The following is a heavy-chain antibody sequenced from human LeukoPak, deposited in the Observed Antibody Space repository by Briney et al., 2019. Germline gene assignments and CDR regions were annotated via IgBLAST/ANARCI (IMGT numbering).Heavy chain of an antibody. J-gene: IGHJ4*02. CDR3: ARDTPGYNWNDGCFDY. CDR2: ISGSGGST. V-gene: IGHV3-23*01. CDR1: GFTFSSYA. D-gene: IGHD1-1*01. Sequence: GGSLRLSCAASGFTFSSYAMSWVRQAPGKGLEWVSAISGSGGSTYYADSVKGRFTISRDNSKNTLYLQMNSLRAEDTAVYYCARDTPGYNWNDGCFDYWGQGTLVTVSS.